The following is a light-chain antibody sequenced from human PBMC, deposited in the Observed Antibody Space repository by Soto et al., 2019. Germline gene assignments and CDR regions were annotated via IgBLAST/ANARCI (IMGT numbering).Light chain of an antibody. CDR3: QSYDSSLTGSKV. CDR2: DNT. Sequence: SVLTQPPSVSGAPGQRVTISCTGTSSNIGAGFDVHWYQQFPGTAPKVLIYDNTNRPPAVPDRFSASKSGTSASLAISGLQAEDEADYYCQSYDSSLTGSKVFGTGTKVTVL. CDR1: SSNIGAGFD. J-gene: IGLJ1*01. V-gene: IGLV1-40*01.